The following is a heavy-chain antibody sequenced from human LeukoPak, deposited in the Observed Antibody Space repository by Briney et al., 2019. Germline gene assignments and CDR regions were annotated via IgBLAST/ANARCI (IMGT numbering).Heavy chain of an antibody. Sequence: GASVKVSCKASGYTFTGYYTHWVRQAPGQGLEWMGWINPNSGGTNYAQKFQGRVTMTRDTSISTAYMEMSRLTSDDTALYYCARAAGYGSSWYTDYWGQGTLVTVSS. J-gene: IGHJ4*02. D-gene: IGHD6-13*01. V-gene: IGHV1-2*02. CDR2: INPNSGGT. CDR1: GYTFTGYY. CDR3: ARAAGYGSSWYTDY.